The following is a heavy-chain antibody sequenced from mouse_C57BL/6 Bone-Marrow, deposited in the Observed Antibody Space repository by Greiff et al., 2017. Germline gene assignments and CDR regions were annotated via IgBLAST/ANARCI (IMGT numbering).Heavy chain of an antibody. Sequence: VQLQQPGAELVRPGSSVKLSCKASGYTFTSYWMHWVKQRPIPGLEWIGNIDPSDRETNYNQKFKDKATLTVDKSSSTAYMQLSSLTSEDSAVYYCARPGSSYGYAMDYWGQGTSVTVSS. CDR1: GYTFTSYW. J-gene: IGHJ4*01. V-gene: IGHV1-52*01. CDR2: IDPSDRET. D-gene: IGHD1-1*01. CDR3: ARPGSSYGYAMDY.